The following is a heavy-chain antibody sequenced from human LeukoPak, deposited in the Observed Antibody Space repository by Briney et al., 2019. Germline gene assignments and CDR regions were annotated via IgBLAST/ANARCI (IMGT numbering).Heavy chain of an antibody. CDR2: VNPKTGGT. D-gene: IGHD3-3*01. V-gene: IGHV1-2*02. CDR3: AREFSSKLEWLAYVTGADAFDV. J-gene: IGHJ3*01. Sequence: ASVKVSCKAFGYSFTGYHLHWVRQAPRQGLEWMGWVNPKTGGTNYARKFQGRVTMTRDTSINTVNMELSRLTSDDTAVYYCAREFSSKLEWLAYVTGADAFDVWAQGTMITVS. CDR1: GYSFTGYH.